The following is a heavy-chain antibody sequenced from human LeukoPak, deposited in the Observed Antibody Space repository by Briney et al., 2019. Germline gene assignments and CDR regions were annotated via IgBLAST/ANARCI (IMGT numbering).Heavy chain of an antibody. D-gene: IGHD3-10*01. CDR1: GGSFSGYY. CDR3: ARGRWYYYGAGKGNWFDP. Sequence: PSETLSLTCAVYGGSFSGYYWSWIRQPPGKGLEWIGEINHSGSTNYNPSLKSRVTISVDTSKNQFSLKLSSVTAADTAVYYCARGRWYYYGAGKGNWFDPWGQGTLVTVSS. J-gene: IGHJ5*02. V-gene: IGHV4-34*01. CDR2: INHSGST.